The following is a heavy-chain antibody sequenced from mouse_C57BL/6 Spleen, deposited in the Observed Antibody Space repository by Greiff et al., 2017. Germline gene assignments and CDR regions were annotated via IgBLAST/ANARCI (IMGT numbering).Heavy chain of an antibody. CDR1: GYSFTGYF. J-gene: IGHJ3*01. V-gene: IGHV1-20*01. CDR3: ARCRDGNFFAY. CDR2: INPYNGDT. Sequence: EVKLQESGPELVKPGDSVKISCKASGYSFTGYFMNWVMQSHGKSLEWIGRINPYNGDTFYNQKFKGKATLTVDKSSSTAHMELRSLTSEDSAVYYCARCRDGNFFAYWGQGTLVTVSA. D-gene: IGHD2-1*01.